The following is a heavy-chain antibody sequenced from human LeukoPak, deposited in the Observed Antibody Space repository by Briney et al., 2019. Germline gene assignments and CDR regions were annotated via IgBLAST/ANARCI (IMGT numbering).Heavy chain of an antibody. CDR3: ARDLTYYYDSSGYELDY. J-gene: IGHJ4*02. V-gene: IGHV1-46*01. D-gene: IGHD3-22*01. CDR1: GYTFTSYY. Sequence: ASEKVSCKASGYTFTSYYMHWVRQAPGQGLEWMGIINPSGGSTSYAQKFQGRVTMTRDTSTSTVYMELSSPRSEDTAVYYCARDLTYYYDSSGYELDYWGQGTLVTVSS. CDR2: INPSGGST.